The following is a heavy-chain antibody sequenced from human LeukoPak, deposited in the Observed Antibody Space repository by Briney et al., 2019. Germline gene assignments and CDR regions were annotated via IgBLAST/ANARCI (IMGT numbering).Heavy chain of an antibody. Sequence: SETLSLTCTVSGGSISSGDYYWSWIRQHPGKGLEWIGYIYYSGSTYYNPSLKSRLTISVDTSKDQFSLKLSSVTAADTAVYYCARDRVDSSGYSDAFDIWGQGTMVTVSS. D-gene: IGHD3-22*01. CDR1: GGSISSGDYY. CDR2: IYYSGST. V-gene: IGHV4-31*03. J-gene: IGHJ3*02. CDR3: ARDRVDSSGYSDAFDI.